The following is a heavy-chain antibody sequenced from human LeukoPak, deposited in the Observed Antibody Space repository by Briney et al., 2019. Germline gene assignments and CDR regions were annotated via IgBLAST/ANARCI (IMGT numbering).Heavy chain of an antibody. D-gene: IGHD3-10*01. CDR2: MNPNSANT. CDR1: GYTFTSYD. Sequence: ASVNVSCKASGYTFTSYDINWFRQATGQGLEWMGWMNPNSANTGYAQRFQGRVTMTRSTSISTAYMELSGLRSEDTAVYYCARDGGAHFDPWGQGTLVTVSS. J-gene: IGHJ5*02. V-gene: IGHV1-8*01. CDR3: ARDGGAHFDP.